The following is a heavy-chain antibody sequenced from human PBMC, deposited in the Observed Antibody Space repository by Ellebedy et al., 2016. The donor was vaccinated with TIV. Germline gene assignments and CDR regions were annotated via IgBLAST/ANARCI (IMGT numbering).Heavy chain of an antibody. D-gene: IGHD2-2*01. Sequence: GESLKVSXAASGFTFSMFTMNWVRQAPGKGLEWVSSISDSGSYIYYADPVKGRFTISRDNAQNSLYLQMNSLRAEDTAVYYCARADTGYCSSTSCFLDLDYWGQGTLVTVSS. CDR1: GFTFSMFT. CDR2: ISDSGSYI. CDR3: ARADTGYCSSTSCFLDLDY. J-gene: IGHJ4*02. V-gene: IGHV3-21*01.